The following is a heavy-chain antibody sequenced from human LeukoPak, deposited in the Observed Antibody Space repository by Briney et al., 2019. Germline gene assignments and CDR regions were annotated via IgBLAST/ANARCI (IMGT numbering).Heavy chain of an antibody. CDR3: ARPVVASLSYMDV. D-gene: IGHD2-15*01. V-gene: IGHV5-51*01. Sequence: GESLKISCKGSGYSFTNYWNGWVRQMPGKGLDWMVIIYPSDSDTRYSPSFQGQVTISADKSISIAYLQWSSLKASDTAMYYCARPVVASLSYMDVWGKGTTVTVSS. J-gene: IGHJ6*03. CDR1: GYSFTNYW. CDR2: IYPSDSDT.